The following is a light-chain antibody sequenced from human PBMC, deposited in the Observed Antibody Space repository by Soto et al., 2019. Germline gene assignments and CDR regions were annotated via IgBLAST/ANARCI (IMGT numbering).Light chain of an antibody. J-gene: IGKJ4*01. V-gene: IGKV1-5*03. CDR1: QSISSW. Sequence: DIQLTQSPYTLSASVGDRVTITCRASQSISSWLAWYQQKPGKAPKLLVYKASSLESGVPSRFSGSGSGTEFTLTISTLQPDDFATYYCQQYEAYPLTFGGGIKVEI. CDR3: QQYEAYPLT. CDR2: KAS.